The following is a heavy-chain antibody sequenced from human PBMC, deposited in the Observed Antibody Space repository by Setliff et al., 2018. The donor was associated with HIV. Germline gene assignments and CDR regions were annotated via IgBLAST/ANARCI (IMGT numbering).Heavy chain of an antibody. J-gene: IGHJ3*02. CDR1: GGSFSGYY. CDR3: ARHGRTTVTTDPKGGAFDI. Sequence: SETLSLTCAVHGGSFSGYYWSWIRQPPGKGLGWIGEINHSGSTNYNPSLKSRVTISVDTSKNQFSLKLSSVTAADTAVYYCARHGRTTVTTDPKGGAFDIWGQGTMVTVSS. D-gene: IGHD4-4*01. CDR2: INHSGST. V-gene: IGHV4-34*01.